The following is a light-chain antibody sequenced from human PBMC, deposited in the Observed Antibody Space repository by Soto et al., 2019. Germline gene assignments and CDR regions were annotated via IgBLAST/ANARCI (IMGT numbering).Light chain of an antibody. CDR3: QQCHATPLT. V-gene: IGKV1-39*01. Sequence: IHMAHAPSFLCASLGERVTITFGASQAISNYLNWYQQKPGKAPNLLIFGAKTLPSGVPSRFSGSGYGTDFTLTITTLQPEDVGIYYCQQCHATPLTFGQGTRLEIK. CDR1: QAISNY. CDR2: GAK. J-gene: IGKJ5*01.